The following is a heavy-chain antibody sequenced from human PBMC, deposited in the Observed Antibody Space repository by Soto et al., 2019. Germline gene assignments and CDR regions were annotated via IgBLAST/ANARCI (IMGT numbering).Heavy chain of an antibody. CDR2: ISPVIGTT. Sequence: GASVKVSCKASGDIFDNYAISWVRQAPGQGLEWLGGISPVIGTTHYAQRFQGRLTITADRSTMTTYMELSGLKSEDTAVYYCARKLSGPRSRRDGYNTYFDYWGQGTLVTVSS. J-gene: IGHJ4*02. CDR3: ARKLSGPRSRRDGYNTYFDY. D-gene: IGHD5-12*01. CDR1: GDIFDNYA. V-gene: IGHV1-69*06.